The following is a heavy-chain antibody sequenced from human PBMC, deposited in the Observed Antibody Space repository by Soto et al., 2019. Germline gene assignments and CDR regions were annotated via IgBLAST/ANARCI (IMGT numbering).Heavy chain of an antibody. CDR2: INHSGST. J-gene: IGHJ4*02. V-gene: IGHV4-34*01. CDR3: ARDKITGLFDY. D-gene: IGHD2-8*02. Sequence: SETLSLTCAVYGGSFIGYYWAWIRQPPGTGLEWIGEINHSGSTNYNPSLKSRVTISVDTSKNQFSLKLTSVTAADTAVYYCARDKITGLFDYWGQGTLVIVS. CDR1: GGSFIGYY.